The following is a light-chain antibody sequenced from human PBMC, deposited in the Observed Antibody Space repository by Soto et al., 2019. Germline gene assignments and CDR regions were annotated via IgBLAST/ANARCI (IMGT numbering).Light chain of an antibody. V-gene: IGLV2-14*01. CDR2: DVS. CDR1: SSVVGGYNY. Sequence: QSALTQPASVSGSPGQSITISCTGTSSVVGGYNYVSWYQQHPGKAPKLMIYDVSDRPSGVSNRFSGSKSGSTASLTISGLQSEDEADYYCSSYTSSRTYVFGTGTKVTVL. CDR3: SSYTSSRTYV. J-gene: IGLJ1*01.